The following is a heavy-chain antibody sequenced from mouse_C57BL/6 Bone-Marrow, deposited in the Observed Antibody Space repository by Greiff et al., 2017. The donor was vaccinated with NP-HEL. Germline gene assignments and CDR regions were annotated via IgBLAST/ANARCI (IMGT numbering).Heavy chain of an antibody. Sequence: QVQLQQSGPELVKPGASVKISCKASGYSFTSYYIHWVKQRPGQGLEWIGWIYPGSGNTKYNEKFKGKATLTADTSSSTAYMQLSSLTSEDSAVYYYARDGSSYYFDYGDQGTALTVSS. J-gene: IGHJ2*01. CDR2: IYPGSGNT. CDR1: GYSFTSYY. V-gene: IGHV1-66*01. CDR3: ARDGSSYYFDY. D-gene: IGHD1-1*01.